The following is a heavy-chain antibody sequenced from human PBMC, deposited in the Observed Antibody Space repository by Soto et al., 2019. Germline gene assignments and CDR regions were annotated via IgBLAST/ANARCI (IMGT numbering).Heavy chain of an antibody. V-gene: IGHV4-39*01. CDR2: IYYSGST. J-gene: IGHJ4*02. CDR3: ARQSGADVVVPGPFDS. Sequence: PSETLSLTCTVSGGSISSSSYYWGWIRQPPGKGPEWIGSIYYSGSTHGNPSLKSRLTISVDTSKNQFSLKLTSVTAADTAVYYCARQSGADVVVPGPFDSWGQGTLVTVSS. CDR1: GGSISSSSYY. D-gene: IGHD2-2*01.